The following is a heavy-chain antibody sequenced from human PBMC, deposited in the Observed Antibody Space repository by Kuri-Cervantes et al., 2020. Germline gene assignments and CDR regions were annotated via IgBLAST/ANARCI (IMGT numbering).Heavy chain of an antibody. CDR3: ARVGWSDPNYYYYGMDV. CDR2: INPNSGGT. Sequence: ASVKVSCKASGYTFTSYAMHWVRQAPGQRLEWMGWINPNSGGTNYAQKFQGWVTMTRDTSISTAYMELSRLRSDDTAVYYCARVGWSDPNYYYYGMDVWGQGTTVTVSS. V-gene: IGHV1-2*04. CDR1: GYTFTSYA. D-gene: IGHD6-19*01. J-gene: IGHJ6*02.